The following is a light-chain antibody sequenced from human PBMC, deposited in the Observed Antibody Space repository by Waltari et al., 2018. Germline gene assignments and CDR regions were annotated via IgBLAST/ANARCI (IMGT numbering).Light chain of an antibody. CDR1: QNINTD. CDR3: QQSYTTPRT. J-gene: IGKJ2*01. CDR2: ATS. Sequence: DIQMTQSPSSLSASVGDRVTITCRASQNINTDLNWYQQKVGRAPKLLIYATSSLQSGVPSRVSGSGSGTHVTLTINSLQPEDFATYSCQQSYTTPRTFGQGTNLEIK. V-gene: IGKV1-39*01.